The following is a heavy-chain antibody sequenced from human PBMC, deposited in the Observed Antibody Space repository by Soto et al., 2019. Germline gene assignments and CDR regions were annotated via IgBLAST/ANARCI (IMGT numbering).Heavy chain of an antibody. Sequence: PSQTLSLTCAISGDSISSDTAAWGWIRQSPSRGLEWLGRTYYRSRWFTDYALSVKSRITINPDTSKNQFSLQLNSVTPEDTAVYYCAREVTTRPQFDLWGQGTLVTAPQ. CDR2: TYYRSRWFT. CDR1: GDSISSDTAA. V-gene: IGHV6-1*01. CDR3: AREVTTRPQFDL. J-gene: IGHJ4*02. D-gene: IGHD1-1*01.